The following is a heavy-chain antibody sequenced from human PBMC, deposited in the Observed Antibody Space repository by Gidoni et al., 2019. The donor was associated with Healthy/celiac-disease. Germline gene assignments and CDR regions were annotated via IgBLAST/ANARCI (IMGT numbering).Heavy chain of an antibody. CDR1: GFTFSSYA. J-gene: IGHJ4*02. CDR2: ISGSGGST. V-gene: IGHV3-23*01. Sequence: EVQLLESGGGLVQPGGSLRLSCAASGFTFSSYAMSGDRQAPGKGLEWVSAISGSGGSTYYADSVKGRFTTSRDNSKNTLYLQMNSLRAEDTAVYYCAGAQLPYYFDYWGQGTLVTVSS. CDR3: AGAQLPYYFDY. D-gene: IGHD6-6*01.